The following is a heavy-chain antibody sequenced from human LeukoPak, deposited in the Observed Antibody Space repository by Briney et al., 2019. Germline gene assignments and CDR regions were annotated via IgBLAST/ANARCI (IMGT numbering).Heavy chain of an antibody. CDR2: ISYDGSNK. D-gene: IGHD1-26*01. Sequence: GGSLRLSCAASGFTFSSYWMTWVRQAPGKGLEWVAVISYDGSNKYYADSVKGRFTISRDNSKNTLYLQMNSLRAEDTAVYYCAEDSDGSYPYWGQGTLVTVSS. CDR3: AEDSDGSYPY. J-gene: IGHJ4*02. V-gene: IGHV3-30*18. CDR1: GFTFSSYW.